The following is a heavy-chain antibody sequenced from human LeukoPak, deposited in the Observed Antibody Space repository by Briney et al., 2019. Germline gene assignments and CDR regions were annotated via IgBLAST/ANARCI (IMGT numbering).Heavy chain of an antibody. Sequence: GGSLRLSCAASGFSFSSYWMHWVRQAPGKGLVWVSRIKTDGSSATYADSVKGRFTISRDNAKNSLYLQMNSLRVEDTAFYYCAKDNRRHYTSGPNPDSLHWGQGALVTVSS. CDR2: IKTDGSSA. V-gene: IGHV3-74*01. CDR3: AKDNRRHYTSGPNPDSLH. D-gene: IGHD6-19*01. CDR1: GFSFSSYW. J-gene: IGHJ4*02.